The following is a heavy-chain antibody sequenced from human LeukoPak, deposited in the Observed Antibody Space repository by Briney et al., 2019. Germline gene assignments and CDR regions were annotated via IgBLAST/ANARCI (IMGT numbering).Heavy chain of an antibody. Sequence: PGGSLRLSCAASGLTVSSNYMSWVRQAPGKGLEWVSVIYSGGSTYYADSVKGRFTISRGNSQNKLYLQMNSLRVEDTAVYYCARYDLRGAFDIWGQGAMVTISS. D-gene: IGHD3-3*01. CDR2: IYSGGST. CDR3: ARYDLRGAFDI. CDR1: GLTVSSNY. J-gene: IGHJ3*02. V-gene: IGHV3-53*01.